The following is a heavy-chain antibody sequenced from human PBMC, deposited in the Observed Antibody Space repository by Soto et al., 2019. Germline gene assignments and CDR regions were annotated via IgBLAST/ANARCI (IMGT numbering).Heavy chain of an antibody. V-gene: IGHV4-59*12. CDR3: ERVGPHGYSDY. J-gene: IGHJ4*02. D-gene: IGHD2-2*02. Sequence: QVQLQESGPGLVKPSETLSLTCTVCGGSISDYYWSWIRQTPGRGLEWIGYVYSDGSTKYNPSLKSPVTMSVGTSKNQFSLRLTSVTDADTAVYYCERVGPHGYSDYWGPGTLVTVSS. CDR2: VYSDGST. CDR1: GGSISDYY.